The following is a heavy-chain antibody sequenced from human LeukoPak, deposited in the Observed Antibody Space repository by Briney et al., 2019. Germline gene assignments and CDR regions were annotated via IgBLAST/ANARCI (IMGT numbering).Heavy chain of an antibody. CDR2: MSGSGSST. Sequence: GGSLRLSCAASGFTLSSYAMSWVRQAPGKGLEWVSAMSGSGSSTYYADSVKGRFTMSRDNSKNTLYLQMNSLRAEDTAVYYCAKSGRSSIKNPPDYWGQGTLVTVSS. D-gene: IGHD6-13*01. V-gene: IGHV3-23*01. CDR1: GFTLSSYA. CDR3: AKSGRSSIKNPPDY. J-gene: IGHJ4*02.